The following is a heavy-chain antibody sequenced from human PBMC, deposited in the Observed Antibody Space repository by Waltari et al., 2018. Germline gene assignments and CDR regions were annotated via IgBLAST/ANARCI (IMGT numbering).Heavy chain of an antibody. V-gene: IGHV1-69*01. CDR2: IIPIFGTA. J-gene: IGHJ4*02. D-gene: IGHD1-26*01. CDR3: AREKKETSGSRIVEGFDY. Sequence: QVQLQESGPGLVKPSQTLSLTCTVSGGSISSGSYYWSWIRPPDGQGLEWMGGIIPIFGTANYAQKFQGRVTITTDESTSTAYMELSSLRSEDTAVYYCAREKKETSGSRIVEGFDYWGQGTLVTVSS. CDR1: GGSISSGS.